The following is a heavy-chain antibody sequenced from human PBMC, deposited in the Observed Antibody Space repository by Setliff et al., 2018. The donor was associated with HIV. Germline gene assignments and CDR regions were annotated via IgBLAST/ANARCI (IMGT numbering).Heavy chain of an antibody. D-gene: IGHD3-22*01. J-gene: IGHJ3*02. Sequence: RASVKVSCKVSGYTLTELSIHWVRQAPGKGLEWMGGFDPEYDKTFYAQKFQGRVTMSEDTSTDTAYMELTSLRSEDTAVYHCATRAYDSSGYLRSRVSGAAFDIWGQGTMVTVSS. CDR1: GYTLTELS. CDR3: ATRAYDSSGYLRSRVSGAAFDI. V-gene: IGHV1-24*01. CDR2: FDPEYDKT.